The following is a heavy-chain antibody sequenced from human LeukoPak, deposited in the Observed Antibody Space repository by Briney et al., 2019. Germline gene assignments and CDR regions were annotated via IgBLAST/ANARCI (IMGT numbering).Heavy chain of an antibody. Sequence: GESLKISCAASGFTFSPYSMNWVRRAPGKGLEWVSYISSSSSTIYYADSVKGRFTISRDNAKNSLYLQMNSLRAEDTAVYYCARDSMGGTLWAFDIWGQGTMVTVSS. J-gene: IGHJ3*02. D-gene: IGHD1-26*01. CDR2: ISSSSSTI. CDR3: ARDSMGGTLWAFDI. CDR1: GFTFSPYS. V-gene: IGHV3-48*01.